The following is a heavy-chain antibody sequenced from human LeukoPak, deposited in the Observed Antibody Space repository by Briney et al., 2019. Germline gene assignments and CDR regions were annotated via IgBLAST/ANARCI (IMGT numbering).Heavy chain of an antibody. CDR1: GGSISSGSYY. V-gene: IGHV4-61*02. J-gene: IGHJ4*02. Sequence: SETLSLTCTVSGGSISSGSYYWSWIRQPAGKGLEWIGRIYTSGSTNYNPSLKSRVTISVDTSKNQFSLKLSSVTAADTAVYYCARGDPSSASSWNFDYWGQGTLVTVSS. CDR3: ARGDPSSASSWNFDY. D-gene: IGHD6-13*01. CDR2: IYTSGST.